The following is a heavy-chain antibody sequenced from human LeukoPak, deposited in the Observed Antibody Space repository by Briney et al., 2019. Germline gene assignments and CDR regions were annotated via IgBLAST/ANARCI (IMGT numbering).Heavy chain of an antibody. J-gene: IGHJ5*02. D-gene: IGHD2-15*01. CDR1: GGSISSYY. Sequence: SSETLSLTCTVSGGSISSYYWSWIRQPPGEGLEWVGYIYYSGSTNFNPSLKTRVTISVDTSRNQFSLKLSSVTAADTAVYYCARGSLIVVVVAATLGWFDPWGQGTLVTVSS. V-gene: IGHV4-59*01. CDR3: ARGSLIVVVVAATLGWFDP. CDR2: IYYSGST.